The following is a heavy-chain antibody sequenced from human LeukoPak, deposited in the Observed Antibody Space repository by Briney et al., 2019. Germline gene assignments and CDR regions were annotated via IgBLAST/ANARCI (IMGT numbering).Heavy chain of an antibody. V-gene: IGHV4-34*01. CDR2: VNHRGST. CDR3: ARGYSYFDS. Sequence: KPSETLSLTCAVYGESLSKYYWTWIRQSPGKGLEWIGEVNHRGSTNLNPSLKSRVTLSRDTSKNQFSLKMTSVTAADTAVYYCARGYSYFDSWGQGTLVTVSS. D-gene: IGHD5-18*01. CDR1: GESLSKYY. J-gene: IGHJ4*02.